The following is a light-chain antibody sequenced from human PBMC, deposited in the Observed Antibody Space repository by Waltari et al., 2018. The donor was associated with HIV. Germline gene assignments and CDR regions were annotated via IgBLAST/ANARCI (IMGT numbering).Light chain of an antibody. CDR3: QVWSSSRDHPYV. V-gene: IGLV3-21*04. CDR1: DIGSKG. J-gene: IGLJ1*01. Sequence: SYVLTQPPSVSVAPGKKARITCEGDDIGSKGVHWYQQKSGQAPMLVIYYDSGRPSGIPERFSGSNSGNTATLTISRVEAGDEADYYCQVWSSSRDHPYVFGTATKVTVL. CDR2: YDS.